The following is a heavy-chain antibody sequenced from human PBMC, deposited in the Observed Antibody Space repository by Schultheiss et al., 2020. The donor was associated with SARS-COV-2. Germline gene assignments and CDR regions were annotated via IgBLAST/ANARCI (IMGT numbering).Heavy chain of an antibody. CDR2: ISSSGSTI. V-gene: IGHV3-11*01. CDR1: GGSISSGSYY. J-gene: IGHJ4*02. D-gene: IGHD3-16*01. CDR3: AIHVWNFGGYFDY. Sequence: GGSLRLSCTVSGGSISSGSYYWSWIRQPPGKGLEWVSYISSSGSTIYYADSVKGRFTISRDNAQNTLYLQMSSLRAEDTAKYYCAIHVWNFGGYFDYWGLGTLVTVSS.